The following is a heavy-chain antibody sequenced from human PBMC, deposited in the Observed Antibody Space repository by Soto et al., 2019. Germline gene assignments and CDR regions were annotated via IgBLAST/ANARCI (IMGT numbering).Heavy chain of an antibody. J-gene: IGHJ5*02. Sequence: SETLSLTCTVSGGPISSSSYYWGWIRQPPGKGLEWIGSIFYSGTTYYNPSLKSRVTISVDTSKNQFSLKLSSVTAADTAVYYCARENETGTLDPWGQGTLVTVS. CDR3: ARENETGTLDP. CDR2: IFYSGTT. V-gene: IGHV4-39*07. D-gene: IGHD1-1*01. CDR1: GGPISSSSYY.